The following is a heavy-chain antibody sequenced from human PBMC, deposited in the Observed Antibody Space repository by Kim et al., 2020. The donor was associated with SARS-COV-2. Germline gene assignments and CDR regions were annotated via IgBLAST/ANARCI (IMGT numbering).Heavy chain of an antibody. J-gene: IGHJ6*02. CDR3: ARGHNMVRGVTPTKKKYYYYGMDV. V-gene: IGHV3-30-3*01. CDR2: ISYDGSNK. D-gene: IGHD3-10*01. Sequence: GGSLRLSCAASGFTFSSYAMHWVRQAPGKGLEWVAVISYDGSNKYYADSVKGRFTISRDNSKNTLYLQMNSLRAEDTAVYYCARGHNMVRGVTPTKKKYYYYGMDVWGQGTTVTVSS. CDR1: GFTFSSYA.